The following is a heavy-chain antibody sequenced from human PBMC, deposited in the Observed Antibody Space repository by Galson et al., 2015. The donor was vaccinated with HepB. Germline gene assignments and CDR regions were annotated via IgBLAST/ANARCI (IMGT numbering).Heavy chain of an antibody. Sequence: SVKVSCKASGGTFSSYAISWVRQAPGQGLEWMGGIIPIFGTANYAQKFQGRVTITADESTSTAYMELSSLRSEDTAVYYCARGVPDYYDSSGYYQSWGQGTLVTVSS. D-gene: IGHD3-22*01. CDR1: GGTFSSYA. CDR3: ARGVPDYYDSSGYYQS. V-gene: IGHV1-69*13. J-gene: IGHJ5*02. CDR2: IIPIFGTA.